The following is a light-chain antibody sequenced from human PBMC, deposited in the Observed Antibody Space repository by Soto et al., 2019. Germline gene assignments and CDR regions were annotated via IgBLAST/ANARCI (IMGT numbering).Light chain of an antibody. V-gene: IGKV3-15*01. J-gene: IGKJ1*01. CDR2: GAS. CDR1: LTVSSN. Sequence: ETAMTHTIATLAGSTGESATRSWRASLTVSSNLAWYQQKPGQAPRLLIYGASTRATGIPARFSGSGSGTEFTLTISSLQSEDFAFYYCLQDDGESWTFGQGTKVDIK. CDR3: LQDDGESWT.